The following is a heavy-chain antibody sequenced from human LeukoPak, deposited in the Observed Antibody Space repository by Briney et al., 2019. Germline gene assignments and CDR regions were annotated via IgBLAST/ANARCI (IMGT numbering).Heavy chain of an antibody. J-gene: IGHJ4*02. CDR1: GFTFSSYW. CDR2: ISNDGSSM. CDR3: ARVGATSWY. D-gene: IGHD1-26*01. Sequence: GGSLGLSCVASGFTFSSYWMHWVRQAPGKGLVWVSRISNDGSSMNYADSVKGRFTISRDNAKNTLFLQMNSLRVEDTAVYYCARVGATSWYWGQGTLVTVSS. V-gene: IGHV3-74*01.